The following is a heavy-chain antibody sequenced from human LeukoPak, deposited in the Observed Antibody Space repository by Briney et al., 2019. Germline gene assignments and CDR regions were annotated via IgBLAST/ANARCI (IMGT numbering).Heavy chain of an antibody. J-gene: IGHJ6*02. D-gene: IGHD2-2*02. CDR2: FIPMVGRA. V-gene: IGHV1-69*04. CDR3: ARIQAVGVPVAIDAYYSYGMDV. Sequence: TVKVSCKASGGSFSRKAISWVRQAPGQGLVWMGRFIPMVGRATYAQKFQGRVTITEDRSTSTAYMELSSLRSEDTAVYYCARIQAVGVPVAIDAYYSYGMDVWGQGTAVSVSS. CDR1: GGSFSRKA.